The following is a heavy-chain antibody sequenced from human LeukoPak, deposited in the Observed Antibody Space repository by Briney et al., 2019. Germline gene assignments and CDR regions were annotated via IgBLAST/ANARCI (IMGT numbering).Heavy chain of an antibody. CDR2: ISDDGSNK. V-gene: IGHV3-30-3*01. CDR1: RFTFRNYA. CDR3: ARESEALDY. J-gene: IGHJ4*02. Sequence: GGSLRLSCAASRFTFRNYAMHWVRQAPGKGLERVAVISDDGSNKYYADSVKGRFTISRDNSKNTLYLQMNSLRGEDTAVYYCARESEALDYWGQGTLVTVSS.